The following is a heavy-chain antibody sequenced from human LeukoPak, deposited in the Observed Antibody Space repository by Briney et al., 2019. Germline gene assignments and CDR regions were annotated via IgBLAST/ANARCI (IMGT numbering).Heavy chain of an antibody. CDR2: ISGGGSST. CDR3: AHTDSYYFDSGMVS. V-gene: IGHV3-23*01. J-gene: IGHJ5*02. D-gene: IGHD3-22*01. CDR1: GFTFRSNT. Sequence: PGGSLRLSCAASGFTFRSNTMSWVRQAPGKGLEWVSVISGGGSSTNYADSVKGRFIISRENSKNTLYLQMNSLRAEDTAVYYCAHTDSYYFDSGMVSWGQGALVTVSS.